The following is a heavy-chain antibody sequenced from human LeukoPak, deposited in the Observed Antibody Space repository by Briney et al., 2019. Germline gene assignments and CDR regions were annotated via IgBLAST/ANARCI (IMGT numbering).Heavy chain of an antibody. CDR1: GFTFSNAW. Sequence: GGSLRLSCAASGFTFSNAWISCVPHAPGKGREWVGRIKSKTEGRTTDYAAPVKGRFTISRDDSKNTLYLQMNSLKTEDTAVYYCTTGRVLRNGGYYYYYYMDVWGKGTTVTVSS. CDR3: TTGRVLRNGGYYYYYYMDV. J-gene: IGHJ6*03. V-gene: IGHV3-15*01. CDR2: IKSKTEGRTT. D-gene: IGHD3-3*01.